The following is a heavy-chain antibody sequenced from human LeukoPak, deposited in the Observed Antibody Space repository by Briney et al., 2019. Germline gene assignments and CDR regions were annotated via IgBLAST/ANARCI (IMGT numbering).Heavy chain of an antibody. CDR3: ARDRPIGILSY. V-gene: IGHV4-59*01. J-gene: IGHJ4*02. D-gene: IGHD5-18*01. CDR1: GGSSSGYY. CDR2: IYYSGST. Sequence: SETLSLTCAVYGGSSSGYYWSWIRQPPGKGLEWIGYIYYSGSTNYNPSLKSRVTISVDTSKNQFSLKLSSVTAADTAVYYCARDRPIGILSYWGQGTLVTVSS.